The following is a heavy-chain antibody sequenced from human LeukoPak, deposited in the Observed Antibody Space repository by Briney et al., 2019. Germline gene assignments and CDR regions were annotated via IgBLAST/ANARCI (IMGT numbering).Heavy chain of an antibody. Sequence: KPSETLSLTCAVYGGSFSGYYWSWIRQPPGKGLEWIGEINHSGSTNYNPSLKSRVTISVDTSKNQFSLKLSSVTAADTAVYYCARGVTTRYYYYYMDVWGKGTTVTVSS. J-gene: IGHJ6*03. CDR1: GGSFSGYY. CDR3: ARGVTTRYYYYYMDV. V-gene: IGHV4-34*01. CDR2: INHSGST. D-gene: IGHD4-17*01.